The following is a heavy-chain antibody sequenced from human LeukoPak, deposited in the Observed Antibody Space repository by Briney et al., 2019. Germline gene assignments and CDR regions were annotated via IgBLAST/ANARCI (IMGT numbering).Heavy chain of an antibody. CDR1: GFTFSSYG. Sequence: GGSLRLSCAASGFTFSSYGMHWVRQAPGKGLEWVAFIRYDGSNKYYADSVKGRFTISRDNSKNTLYLQMNSLRAEDTAVYYCAKSPAAAPPYFDYWGQGTLVTVSS. J-gene: IGHJ4*02. CDR3: AKSPAAAPPYFDY. CDR2: IRYDGSNK. D-gene: IGHD6-13*01. V-gene: IGHV3-30*02.